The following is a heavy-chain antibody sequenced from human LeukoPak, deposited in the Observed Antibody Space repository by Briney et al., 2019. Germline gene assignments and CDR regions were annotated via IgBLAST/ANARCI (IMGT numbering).Heavy chain of an antibody. J-gene: IGHJ3*02. Sequence: SETLSLTCTVSGGSISSSSYYWSWIRQPPGKGLEWIGYIYYSGSTYYNPSLKSRVTISVDTSKNQFSLKLSSVTAADTAVYYCARDNSEMATKGHDAFDIWGQGTMVTVSS. D-gene: IGHD5-24*01. CDR3: ARDNSEMATKGHDAFDI. V-gene: IGHV4-30-4*01. CDR2: IYYSGST. CDR1: GGSISSSSYY.